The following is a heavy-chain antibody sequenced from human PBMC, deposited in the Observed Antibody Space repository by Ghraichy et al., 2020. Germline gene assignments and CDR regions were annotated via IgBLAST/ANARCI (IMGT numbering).Heavy chain of an antibody. V-gene: IGHV3-30*18. CDR1: GFPFSRYG. Sequence: GESLNISCAASGFPFSRYGMHWVRQAPGKGLEWVAVTSYDGTNKNYADSVKGRFTISRDNSRNTVYLQMNSLRAEDTAVYYCAKERDSSGYYSFRGDYYGMDVWGQGTAVTVSS. CDR3: AKERDSSGYYSFRGDYYGMDV. CDR2: TSYDGTNK. J-gene: IGHJ6*02. D-gene: IGHD3-22*01.